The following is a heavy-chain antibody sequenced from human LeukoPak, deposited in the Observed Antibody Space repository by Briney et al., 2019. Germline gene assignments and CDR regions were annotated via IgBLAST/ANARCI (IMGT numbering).Heavy chain of an antibody. J-gene: IGHJ4*02. CDR1: GYTFFNYG. V-gene: IGHV1-18*01. CDR3: ARDGTGGATAGFDS. CDR2: IITYNGDT. D-gene: IGHD1-26*01. Sequence: GPSLKVSFRASGYTFFNYGISWVRPAPGQGLEWMGWIITYNGDTNYGPKFQGRVSMTTDTSTNTAFMELRSLTSYDTAVYYCARDGTGGATAGFDSWGQGTLVTVSS.